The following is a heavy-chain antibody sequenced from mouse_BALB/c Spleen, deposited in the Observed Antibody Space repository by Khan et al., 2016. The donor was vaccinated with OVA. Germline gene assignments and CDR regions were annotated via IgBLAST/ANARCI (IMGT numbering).Heavy chain of an antibody. V-gene: IGHV9-3-1*01. D-gene: IGHD1-1*01. CDR2: INTYTGEP. J-gene: IGHJ2*01. CDR3: ARSMPHYYGSRYFDY. CDR1: GYTFTNNG. Sequence: QIQLVQSGPELKKPEETIKISCKASGYTFTNNGVNWVKQAPGKGLKWMGWINTYTGEPTYADDFKGRFAFSLEISASTAYLQFNKLKNEDTATYFCARSMPHYYGSRYFDYWGQGTTLTVSS.